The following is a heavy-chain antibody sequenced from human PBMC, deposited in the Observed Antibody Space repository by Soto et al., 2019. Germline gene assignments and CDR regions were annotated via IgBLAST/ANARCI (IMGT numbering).Heavy chain of an antibody. D-gene: IGHD4-17*01. Sequence: ASVKVSCKASGYTFTSYYMHWVRQAPGQGLEWMGIINPSGGSTSYAQKFQGRVTMTRDTSTSTVYMELSSLRSEDTAVYYCARDAWTTVTTFYYYGMDVWGQGTTVTV. J-gene: IGHJ6*02. CDR3: ARDAWTTVTTFYYYGMDV. CDR2: INPSGGST. CDR1: GYTFTSYY. V-gene: IGHV1-46*01.